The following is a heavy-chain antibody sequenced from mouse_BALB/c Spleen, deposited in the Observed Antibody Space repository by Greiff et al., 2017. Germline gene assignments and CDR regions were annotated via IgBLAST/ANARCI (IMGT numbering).Heavy chain of an antibody. Sequence: QVQLQQSGAELVRPGVSVKISCKGSGYTFTDYAMHWVKQSHSKSLEWIGVISTYYGDASYNQKFKGKATMTVDKSSSTAYMELARLTSEDSAIYYCARRVPSYAMDYWGQGTSVTVSS. CDR3: ARRVPSYAMDY. J-gene: IGHJ4*01. CDR2: ISTYYGDA. V-gene: IGHV1S137*01. CDR1: GYTFTDYA.